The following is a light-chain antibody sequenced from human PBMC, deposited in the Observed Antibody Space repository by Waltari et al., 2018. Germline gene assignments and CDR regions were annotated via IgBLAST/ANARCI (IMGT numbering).Light chain of an antibody. Sequence: EIVLTQSPATLSLSPGERATLSCRASQSVSSYLAWYQQKPGQAPRLLIYDASNRATGIPARFSGSGSGKDFTLTISSLEPEDFAVYYCQQRSNGPLTFGGGTKVEIK. CDR2: DAS. V-gene: IGKV3-11*01. CDR1: QSVSSY. CDR3: QQRSNGPLT. J-gene: IGKJ4*01.